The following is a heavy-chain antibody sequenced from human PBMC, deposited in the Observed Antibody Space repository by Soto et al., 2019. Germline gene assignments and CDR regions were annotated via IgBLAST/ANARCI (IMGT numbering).Heavy chain of an antibody. CDR1: GGTFSSYA. CDR3: AREMSSSSWGYYYYGMDV. D-gene: IGHD6-6*01. V-gene: IGHV1-69*01. J-gene: IGHJ6*02. Sequence: QVQLVQSGAEVKKPGSSVKVSCKASGGTFSSYAISWVRQAPGQGLEWMGGIIPIFGTANYAQKFQGRVTITADESTSTAYMELSSLRSDDTAVYYCAREMSSSSWGYYYYGMDVWGQGTTVTVSS. CDR2: IIPIFGTA.